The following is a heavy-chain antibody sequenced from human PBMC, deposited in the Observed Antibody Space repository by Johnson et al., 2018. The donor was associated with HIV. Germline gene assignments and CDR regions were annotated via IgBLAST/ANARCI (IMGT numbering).Heavy chain of an antibody. CDR3: ARARARVTFDI. V-gene: IGHV3-23*04. J-gene: IGHJ3*02. CDR2: ISGSGGST. CDR1: GFSFDDYG. Sequence: VLLVESGGGLVKPGGSLRLSCAASGFSFDDYGMSWVRQAPGKGLVWVSAISGSGGSTYYADSVKGRFTISRDNSKNTLYLQMNSLRAEDTAVYYCARARARVTFDIWGQGTMVTVSS. D-gene: IGHD2-21*01.